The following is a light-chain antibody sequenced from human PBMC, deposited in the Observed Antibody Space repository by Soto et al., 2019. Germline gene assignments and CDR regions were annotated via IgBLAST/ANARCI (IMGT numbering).Light chain of an antibody. CDR3: QQSYSTPVT. CDR1: QGISSY. Sequence: DIQMTQSPSSLSASVGDRVTITCRASQGISSYLNWYQQKPGKVPKLLIYAASSLQSGVPSRFSGSGSGTDFTLTISSLQPEDFATYYCQQSYSTPVTFGQGTKVDIK. V-gene: IGKV1-39*01. CDR2: AAS. J-gene: IGKJ1*01.